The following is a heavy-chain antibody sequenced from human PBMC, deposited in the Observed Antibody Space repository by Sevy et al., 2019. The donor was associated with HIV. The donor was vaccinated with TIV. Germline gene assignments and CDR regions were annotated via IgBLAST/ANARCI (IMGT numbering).Heavy chain of an antibody. CDR2: ISGSGGST. CDR1: GFTFSSYA. J-gene: IGHJ4*02. V-gene: IGHV3-23*01. D-gene: IGHD4-17*01. Sequence: GGSLRLSCAASGFTFSSYAMSWVRQAPGKGLEWVSAISGSGGSTYYADTVKGRFTISRDNSKNTLYLQMNSLRAEDTAVDYCAKGYMTTVTTAFDFWGQGTLVTVSS. CDR3: AKGYMTTVTTAFDF.